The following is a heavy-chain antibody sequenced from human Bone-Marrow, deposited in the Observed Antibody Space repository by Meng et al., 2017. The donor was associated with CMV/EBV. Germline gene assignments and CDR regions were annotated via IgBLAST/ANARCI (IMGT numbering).Heavy chain of an antibody. J-gene: IGHJ4*02. V-gene: IGHV1-2*02. Sequence: ASVKVSCKASGYTFTAHYFHWVRQAPGQGLEWMGWINPNSGGTNYAQKFQGRVTMTRDTSISTAYMELSRLRSDDTAVYYCARDHREGAYFDYWGQGTLVTVYS. CDR1: GYTFTAHY. CDR3: ARDHREGAYFDY. CDR2: INPNSGGT.